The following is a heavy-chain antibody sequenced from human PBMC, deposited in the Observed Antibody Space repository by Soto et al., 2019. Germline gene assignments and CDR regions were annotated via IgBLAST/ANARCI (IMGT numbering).Heavy chain of an antibody. D-gene: IGHD4-4*01. V-gene: IGHV3-30-3*01. CDR3: ARDQYSNYYYYGMDV. J-gene: IGHJ6*02. CDR2: ISYDGSNK. CDR1: GFTFSSYA. Sequence: TGGSLRLACAASGFTFSSYAMHWVRQAPGKGLGWVAVISYDGSNKYYADSVKGRFTIARDNSKNTLYLQMNSLRAEDTAVYYCARDQYSNYYYYGMDVWGQGTTVTVSS.